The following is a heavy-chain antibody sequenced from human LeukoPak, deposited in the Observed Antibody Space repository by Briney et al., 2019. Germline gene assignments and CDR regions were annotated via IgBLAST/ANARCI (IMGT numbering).Heavy chain of an antibody. V-gene: IGHV3-30*04. CDR3: ARAPIAAAGTAFDS. D-gene: IGHD6-13*01. CDR2: ISYGGSNK. J-gene: IGHJ4*02. CDR1: GFTFSSYA. Sequence: PGMSLRFSGAGSGFTFSSYAMHRVPHAQGKELEGVVVISYGGSNKYYAFSGKGRFTISRDNSKTTLYLQMTSLRAEDTAVYYCARAPIAAAGTAFDSWGKGPLVTVPS.